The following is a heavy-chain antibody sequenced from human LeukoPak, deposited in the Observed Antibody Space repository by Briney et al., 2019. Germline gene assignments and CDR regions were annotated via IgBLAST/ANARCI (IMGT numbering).Heavy chain of an antibody. D-gene: IGHD7-27*01. V-gene: IGHV1-18*01. Sequence: WASVEVSCKASGYTFTSYGISWVRQAPGQGLEWMGWISAYNGNTNYAQKFQGRLTMTRDTSISTAYMELSRLISDDTAVYYCARGPSTGDFDYWGQGALVTVSS. CDR2: ISAYNGNT. J-gene: IGHJ4*02. CDR1: GYTFTSYG. CDR3: ARGPSTGDFDY.